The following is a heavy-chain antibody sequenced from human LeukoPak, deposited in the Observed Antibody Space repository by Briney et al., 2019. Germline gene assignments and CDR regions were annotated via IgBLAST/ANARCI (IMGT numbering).Heavy chain of an antibody. CDR1: GFTFSNYF. Sequence: GGSLRLSCAASGFTFSNYFMHWVRQAPGKGLVWVSRINSDGTSTMYADSVKGRFTISRDNAKNMLYMQMNSLRDEDTAVYYCARRVDATRWFDPWGQGTLVTVSS. CDR3: ARRVDATRWFDP. J-gene: IGHJ5*02. V-gene: IGHV3-74*03. D-gene: IGHD2-15*01. CDR2: INSDGTST.